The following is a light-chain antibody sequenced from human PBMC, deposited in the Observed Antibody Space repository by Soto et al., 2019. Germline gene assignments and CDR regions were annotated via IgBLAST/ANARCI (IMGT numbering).Light chain of an antibody. V-gene: IGKV1-5*03. J-gene: IGKJ1*01. CDR3: QHYNSYSEA. CDR1: QTISSW. Sequence: DIQRTQSPSTLSGSVGGRVTITRRASQTISSWLAWYQQKPGKAPKLLIYKASTLKSGVPSRFSSSGSGTEFTLTISSLQPDDFATYYCQHYNSYSEAFGQGTKVDI. CDR2: KAS.